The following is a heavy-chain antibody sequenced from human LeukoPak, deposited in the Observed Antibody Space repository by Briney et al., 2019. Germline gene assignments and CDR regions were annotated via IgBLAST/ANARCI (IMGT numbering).Heavy chain of an antibody. CDR3: ARDLNWAFDY. J-gene: IGHJ4*02. Sequence: GGSLRLSCAASGFSFSSYSMNWVRQAPGKGLEWISYITRDSGIISYADPVKGRFTISRDNAKNSLYLQMSSLRAEDTAAYFCARDLNWAFDYWGQGTLVTVSS. V-gene: IGHV3-48*01. CDR1: GFSFSSYS. D-gene: IGHD1-1*01. CDR2: ITRDSGII.